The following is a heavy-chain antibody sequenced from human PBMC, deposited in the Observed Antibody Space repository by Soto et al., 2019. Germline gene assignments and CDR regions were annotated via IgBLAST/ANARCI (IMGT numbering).Heavy chain of an antibody. D-gene: IGHD4-4*01. CDR3: VRGGSNYAS. J-gene: IGHJ5*02. CDR2: IKPDESEK. Sequence: EVQLVESGGGWVQPGGSLRLSCTASGFTFSDSWMTWVRQSPGKGLEWVARIKPDESEKNYADSVKGRFSISRDNAKNSMYLQMDSLRGEDTAVYYCVRGGSNYASWGQGTLVTVSS. CDR1: GFTFSDSW. V-gene: IGHV3-7*01.